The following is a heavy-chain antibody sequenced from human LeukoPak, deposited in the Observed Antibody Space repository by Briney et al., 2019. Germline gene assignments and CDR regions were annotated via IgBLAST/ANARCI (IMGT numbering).Heavy chain of an antibody. CDR3: ARGWPLNLYYYYYMDV. CDR1: GGSISSSSYY. Sequence: SETLSLTCTVSGGSISSSSYYWSWIRQPPGKGLEWIGYIYYSGSTNYNPSLKSRVTISVDTSKNQFSLKLSSVTAAATAVYYCARGWPLNLYYYYYMDVWGKGTTVTISS. D-gene: IGHD5-24*01. J-gene: IGHJ6*03. CDR2: IYYSGST. V-gene: IGHV4-61*01.